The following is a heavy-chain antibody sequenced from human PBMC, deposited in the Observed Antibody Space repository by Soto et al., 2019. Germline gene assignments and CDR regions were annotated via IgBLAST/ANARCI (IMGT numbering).Heavy chain of an antibody. J-gene: IGHJ6*02. CDR1: GFTFDDYA. CDR2: ISWNSGSI. V-gene: IGHV3-9*01. Sequence: PGGSLRLSCAASGFTFDDYAMHWVRQAPGKGLEWVSGISWNSGSIGYADSVKGRFTISRDNAKNSLYLQMNSLRAEDTALYYCAKEFTAVAGTPVFLRADYGMDVWGQGTTVTVSS. D-gene: IGHD6-19*01. CDR3: AKEFTAVAGTPVFLRADYGMDV.